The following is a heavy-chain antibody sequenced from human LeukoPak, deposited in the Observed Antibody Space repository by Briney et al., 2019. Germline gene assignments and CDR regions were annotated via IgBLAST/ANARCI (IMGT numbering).Heavy chain of an antibody. Sequence: NPSETLSLSCAVYGGSFSGYYWSWIRQPPGKGLEWIREINHSGSTNYNPSLKSRVTISVDTSKNQFSLKLSSVTAADTAVYYCAKGRKRITMIVVAKYFDYWGQGTLVTVSS. J-gene: IGHJ4*02. CDR2: INHSGST. V-gene: IGHV4-34*01. D-gene: IGHD3-22*01. CDR3: AKGRKRITMIVVAKYFDY. CDR1: GGSFSGYY.